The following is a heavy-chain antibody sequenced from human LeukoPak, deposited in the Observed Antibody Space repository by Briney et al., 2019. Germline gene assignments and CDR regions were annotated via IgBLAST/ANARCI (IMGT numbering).Heavy chain of an antibody. CDR3: ARASHDYGDYSHFDY. CDR2: INHSGST. Sequence: SETLSLTCAVYGGSFSGYYWSWIRQPPGKGLEWIGEINHSGSTNYNPPLKSRVTISVDTSKNQSSLKLSSVTAADTAVYYCARASHDYGDYSHFDYWGQGTLVTVSS. V-gene: IGHV4-34*01. CDR1: GGSFSGYY. D-gene: IGHD4-17*01. J-gene: IGHJ4*02.